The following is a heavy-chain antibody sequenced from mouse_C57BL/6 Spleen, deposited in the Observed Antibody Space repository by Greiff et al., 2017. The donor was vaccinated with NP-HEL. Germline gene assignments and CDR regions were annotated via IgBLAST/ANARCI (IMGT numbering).Heavy chain of an antibody. CDR1: GYTFTSYW. J-gene: IGHJ4*01. CDR2: IDPSDSYT. Sequence: QVHVKQPGAELVMPGASVKLSCKASGYTFTSYWMHWVKQRPGQGLEWIGEIDPSDSYTNYNQKFKGKSTLTVDKSSSTAYMQLSSLTSEESAVYYCARNSRPYAMDYWGQGTSVTVSS. V-gene: IGHV1-69*01. D-gene: IGHD1-2*01. CDR3: ARNSRPYAMDY.